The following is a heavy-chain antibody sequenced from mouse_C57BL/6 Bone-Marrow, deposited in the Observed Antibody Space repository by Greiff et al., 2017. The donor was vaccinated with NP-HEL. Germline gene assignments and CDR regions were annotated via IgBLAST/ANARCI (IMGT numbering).Heavy chain of an antibody. CDR1: GYTFTDYY. J-gene: IGHJ3*01. CDR2: IFPGSGST. D-gene: IGHD2-4*01. Sequence: VQLQESGPELVKPGASVKISCKASGYTFTDYYINWVKQRPGQGLEWIGWIFPGSGSTYYNEKFKGKATFTVDKSSSTAYMLLSSLTSEDSAVYFCARRIYYDYDWFAYWGQGTLVTVSA. CDR3: ARRIYYDYDWFAY. V-gene: IGHV1-75*01.